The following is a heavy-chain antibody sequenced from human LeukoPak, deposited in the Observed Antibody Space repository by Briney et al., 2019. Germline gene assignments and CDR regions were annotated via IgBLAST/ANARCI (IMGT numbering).Heavy chain of an antibody. CDR3: ARAQSGYCSSTSCSLYTLWAHYYYYYMDV. V-gene: IGHV1-2*02. J-gene: IGHJ6*03. Sequence: ASVKVSCKASGYTFTGYYMHWVRQAPGQGLEWMGWINPNSGGTNYAQKFQGRVTMTRNTSISTAYMELSSLRSEDTAVYYCARAQSGYCSSTSCSLYTLWAHYYYYYMDVWGKGTTVTISS. D-gene: IGHD2-2*01. CDR1: GYTFTGYY. CDR2: INPNSGGT.